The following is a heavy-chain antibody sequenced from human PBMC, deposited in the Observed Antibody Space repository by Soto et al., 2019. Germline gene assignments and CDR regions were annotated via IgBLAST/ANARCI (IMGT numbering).Heavy chain of an antibody. CDR2: ISGSGSTI. V-gene: IGHV3-23*01. D-gene: IGHD2-2*01. Sequence: GGSLRLSCAASGFTFSSYAVSRVRQAPGKGPEWISSISGSGSTIYYADSVKGRFTISRDNSKNTLYLQMSSLRAEDTAVYFCARADLLWDSFDLWGQGTLVTVSS. CDR1: GFTFSSYA. J-gene: IGHJ4*02. CDR3: ARADLLWDSFDL.